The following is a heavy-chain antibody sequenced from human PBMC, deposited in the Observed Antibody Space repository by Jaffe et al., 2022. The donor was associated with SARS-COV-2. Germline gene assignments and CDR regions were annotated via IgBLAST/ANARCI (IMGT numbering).Heavy chain of an antibody. CDR1: GFTFDDYA. Sequence: EVQLVESGGGLVQPGRSLRLSCAASGFTFDDYAMHWVRQAPGKGLEWVSGISWNSGSIGYADSVKGRFTISRDNAKNSLYLQMNSLRAEDTALYYCAKDKGYNWNDGGAFDIWGQGTMVTVSS. CDR2: ISWNSGSI. D-gene: IGHD1-20*01. V-gene: IGHV3-9*01. CDR3: AKDKGYNWNDGGAFDI. J-gene: IGHJ3*02.